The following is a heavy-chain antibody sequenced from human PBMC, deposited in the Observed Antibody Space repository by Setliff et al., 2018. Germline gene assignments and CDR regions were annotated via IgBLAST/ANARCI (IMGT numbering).Heavy chain of an antibody. CDR1: GYNLDDFG. CDR2: IRPYIGHT. Sequence: GASVKVSCKASGYNLDDFGINWLRQAPGQGLEWMGWIRPYIGHTIYAQKFQGRVTMTTDAPTSTAYMELTSLRRDDTAVYYCARVVAHTHFYDRSDYYFDGLDIWGQGAKVTVSS. J-gene: IGHJ3*02. V-gene: IGHV1-18*01. D-gene: IGHD3-22*01. CDR3: ARVVAHTHFYDRSDYYFDGLDI.